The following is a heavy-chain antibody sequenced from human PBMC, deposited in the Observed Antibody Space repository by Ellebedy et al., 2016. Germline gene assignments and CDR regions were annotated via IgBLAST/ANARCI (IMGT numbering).Heavy chain of an antibody. CDR1: GGSTDNYF. D-gene: IGHD2-15*01. CDR3: ARGYGEVPLDY. J-gene: IGHJ4*02. V-gene: IGHV4-59*08. CDR2: IHYSGTI. Sequence: GSLRLXXNVSGGSTDNYFWSWIRQPPGKGLQWIGNIHYSGTINNNPSLKSRVTISIDRSKKQFSLRLISVTAADTAVYYCARGYGEVPLDYWGQGTLVTVSS.